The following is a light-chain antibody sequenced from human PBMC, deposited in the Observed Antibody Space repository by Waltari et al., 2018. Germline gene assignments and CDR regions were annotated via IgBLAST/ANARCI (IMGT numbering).Light chain of an antibody. J-gene: IGLJ2*01. CDR2: EVT. V-gene: IGLV2-14*01. CDR3: CSYTSSHTVV. CDR1: SSDVGDYNY. Sequence: QSALTQPASVSGSPGPSITISCTGTSSDVGDYNYVSWYQQHPGKVPKLMIFEVTNRPSGVSNRFSGSKSGNTASRTISGLQAEDEADYYCCSYTSSHTVVFGGGTKLTVL.